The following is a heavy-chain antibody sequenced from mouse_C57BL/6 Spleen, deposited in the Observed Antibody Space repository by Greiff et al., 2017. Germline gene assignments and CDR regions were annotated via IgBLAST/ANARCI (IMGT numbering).Heavy chain of an antibody. CDR2: IDPSDSYT. CDR3: ARRTIYYGNFYFDY. J-gene: IGHJ2*01. V-gene: IGHV1-69*01. D-gene: IGHD2-1*01. Sequence: QVQLQQPGAELVMPGASVKLSCKASGYTFTSYWMHWVKQRPGQGLEWIGEIDPSDSYTNYNQKFKGKSTLTVDKSSSTAYMQLSSLTSEDSAVYYCARRTIYYGNFYFDYWGQGTTLTVSS. CDR1: GYTFTSYW.